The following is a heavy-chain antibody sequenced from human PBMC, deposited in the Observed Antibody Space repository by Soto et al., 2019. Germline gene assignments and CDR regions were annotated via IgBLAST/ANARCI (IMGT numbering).Heavy chain of an antibody. CDR1: G. CDR3: ARDQESITDRILQY. CDR2: ISAYNGNT. V-gene: IGHV1-18*01. D-gene: IGHD3-10*01. Sequence: GFSWVRQAPGQGLEWLGWISAYNGNTHYAQKVRDRVALTTDTSTNTAYMELRSLTSDDTAVYYCARDQESITDRILQYWGQGTRVTVSS. J-gene: IGHJ4*02.